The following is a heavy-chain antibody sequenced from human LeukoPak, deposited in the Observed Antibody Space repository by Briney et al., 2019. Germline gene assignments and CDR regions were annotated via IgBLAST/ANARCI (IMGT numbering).Heavy chain of an antibody. J-gene: IGHJ4*02. V-gene: IGHV4-34*01. CDR1: GFTFSSYG. CDR2: INHSGST. CDR3: ARRGYANDY. Sequence: GSLRLSCAASGFTFSSYGMSWVRQPPGKGLEWIGEINHSGSTNYNPSLKSRVTISVDTSKNQFSLKLSSVTAADTAVYYCARRGYANDYWGQGTLVTVSS. D-gene: IGHD5-12*01.